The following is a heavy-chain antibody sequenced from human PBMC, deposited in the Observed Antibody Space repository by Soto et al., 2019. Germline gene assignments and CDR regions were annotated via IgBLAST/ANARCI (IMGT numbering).Heavy chain of an antibody. J-gene: IGHJ5*02. V-gene: IGHV6-1*01. Sequence: QTLSLTCASSGYSVSSNSAAWNWISQSPSRGLEWLGRTYYRSKWYNDYAVSVKSRITINPDTSKNKFSLQLNSVTPEDTAVYYCARVAGELSTWFAPSGQGTMVTVSS. D-gene: IGHD3-10*01. CDR2: TYYRSKWYN. CDR1: GYSVSSNSAA. CDR3: ARVAGELSTWFAP.